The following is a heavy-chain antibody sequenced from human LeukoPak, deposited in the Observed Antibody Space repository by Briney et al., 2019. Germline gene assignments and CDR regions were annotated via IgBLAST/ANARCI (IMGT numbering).Heavy chain of an antibody. V-gene: IGHV3-23*01. Sequence: QTGGSLRLSCAASGFTFSSYAMSWVRQAPGKGLEWVSGISTSGGSTSYADSVKGRFTISRDNSKNTLYLQMNSLRAEDTAVYYCAKDFSSGYGSGTIYYYGMDVWGQGTTVTVSS. CDR3: AKDFSSGYGSGTIYYYGMDV. CDR2: ISTSGGST. CDR1: GFTFSSYA. J-gene: IGHJ6*02. D-gene: IGHD3-10*01.